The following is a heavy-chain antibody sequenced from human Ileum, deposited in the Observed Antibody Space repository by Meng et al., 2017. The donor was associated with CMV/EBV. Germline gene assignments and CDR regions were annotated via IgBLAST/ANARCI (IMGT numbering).Heavy chain of an antibody. D-gene: IGHD3-22*01. CDR3: AKGSSGYLKGAFNI. V-gene: IGHV3-9*01. Sequence: SLKISCAASGFTLDVFGMHWVRQAPGKGLEWVSGISWNSGSIGYADSVKGRFTISRDSSQNSLYLQMNSLRPEDTALYYCAKGSSGYLKGAFNIWGQGTRVTVSS. CDR1: GFTLDVFG. J-gene: IGHJ3*02. CDR2: ISWNSGSI.